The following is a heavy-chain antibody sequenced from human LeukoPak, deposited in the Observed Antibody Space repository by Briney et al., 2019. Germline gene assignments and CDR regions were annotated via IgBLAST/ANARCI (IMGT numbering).Heavy chain of an antibody. CDR3: ARGSDYYDSSGGDY. CDR1: GFTFSSYG. D-gene: IGHD3-22*01. V-gene: IGHV3-33*01. CDR2: IWYDGSNK. J-gene: IGHJ4*02. Sequence: PGGSLRLSCAASGFTFSSYGMHWVRQAPGKGLEWVAVIWYDGSNKYCADSVKGRFTISRDNSKNTLYLQVNSLRAEDTAVYYCARGSDYYDSSGGDYWGQGTLVTVSS.